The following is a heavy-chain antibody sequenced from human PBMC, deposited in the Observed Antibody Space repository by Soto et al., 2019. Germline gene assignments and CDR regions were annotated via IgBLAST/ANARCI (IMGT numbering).Heavy chain of an antibody. CDR3: APDYGDYVPTLG. CDR2: INPSGGST. Sequence: GASVKVSCKASGYTFTSYYVHWVRQAPGQGLEWMGIINPSGGSTSYAQKFQGRVTMTRDTSTSTVYMELSSLRSEDTAVYYCAPDYGDYVPTLGWGQGTLVTVSS. D-gene: IGHD4-17*01. V-gene: IGHV1-46*03. J-gene: IGHJ4*02. CDR1: GYTFTSYY.